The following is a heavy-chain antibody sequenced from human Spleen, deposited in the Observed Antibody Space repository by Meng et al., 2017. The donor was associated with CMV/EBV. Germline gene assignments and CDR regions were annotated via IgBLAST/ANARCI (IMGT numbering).Heavy chain of an antibody. CDR1: GSSISTYY. Sequence: SETLSLTCTVSGSSISTYYWSWIRQPPGKGLEWMGYIYYGGNTKYNPSLKSRVTISVDTSKNQFSLKLSSVTAADTAVYYCARHEVKTYYFDYWGQGTLVTVSS. CDR2: IYYGGNT. CDR3: ARHEVKTYYFDY. V-gene: IGHV4-59*08. J-gene: IGHJ4*02. D-gene: IGHD4-23*01.